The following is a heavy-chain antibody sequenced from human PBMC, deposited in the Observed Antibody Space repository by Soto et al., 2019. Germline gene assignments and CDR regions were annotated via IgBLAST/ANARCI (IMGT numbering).Heavy chain of an antibody. V-gene: IGHV4-39*01. D-gene: IGHD7-27*01. CDR1: GGSISSSSYY. CDR2: IYYSGST. J-gene: IGHJ6*02. CDR3: ARLTGGYYYYGMDV. Sequence: SETLSLTCTVSGGSISSSSYYWGWIRQPPGKGLEWIGSIYYSGSTYYNPSLKSRVTISVDTSKNQFSLKLSSVTAADTAVYYCARLTGGYYYYGMDVWGQGXTVTVYS.